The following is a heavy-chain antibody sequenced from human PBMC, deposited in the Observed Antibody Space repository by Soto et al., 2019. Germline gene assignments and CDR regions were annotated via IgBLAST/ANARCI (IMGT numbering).Heavy chain of an antibody. V-gene: IGHV3-30*18. CDR2: ISFDGRNT. D-gene: IGHD2-2*01. Sequence: PGGSLRLSCAASGFTFNNYGMHWVRQAPGKGLEWVVVISFDGRNTDYLDSVKGRFTISRDNTKNSLYLQMNSLRTEDTALYYCAKDSREYQLLRGIDYWGQGTLVTVSS. J-gene: IGHJ4*02. CDR3: AKDSREYQLLRGIDY. CDR1: GFTFNNYG.